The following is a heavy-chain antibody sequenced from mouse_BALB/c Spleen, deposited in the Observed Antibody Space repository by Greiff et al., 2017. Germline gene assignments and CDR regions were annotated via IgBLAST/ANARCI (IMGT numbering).Heavy chain of an antibody. J-gene: IGHJ2*01. Sequence: VKLVESGAELVRPGVSVKISCKGSGYTFTDYAMHWVKQSHAKSLEWIGVISTYYGDASYNQKFKGKATMTVDKSSSTAYMELARLTSEDSAIYYCARGDDYHDYWGQGTTLTVSS. D-gene: IGHD2-4*01. CDR1: GYTFTDYA. CDR2: ISTYYGDA. V-gene: IGHV1S137*01. CDR3: ARGDDYHDY.